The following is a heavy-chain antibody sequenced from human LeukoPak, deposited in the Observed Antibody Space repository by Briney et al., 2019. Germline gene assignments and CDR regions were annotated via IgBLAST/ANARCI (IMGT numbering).Heavy chain of an antibody. J-gene: IGHJ4*02. CDR1: GGSISSYY. Sequence: SETLSLTCTVSGGSISSYYWSWIRQPPGKGLEWIGYIYYSGSTNYNPSLKSRVTISVDTSKNQFPLKLSSVTAADTAVYYCARDLLADGYNFGVWGQGTLVTVSS. D-gene: IGHD5-24*01. V-gene: IGHV4-59*01. CDR2: IYYSGST. CDR3: ARDLLADGYNFGV.